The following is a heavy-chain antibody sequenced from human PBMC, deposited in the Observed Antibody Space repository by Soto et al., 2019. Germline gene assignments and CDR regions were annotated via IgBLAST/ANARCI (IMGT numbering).Heavy chain of an antibody. CDR1: GFSFSDHY. Sequence: EVQLVESGGGLVQPGGSLRLSCAASGFSFSDHYMDWVRQAPGKGLEWVGRSRNKANSYSTEYAASVKGRFTISRDDSENSLYRHMNGLKREDTAVYYGARYSGGYRRGLDYWGQGTLVTVSS. V-gene: IGHV3-72*01. D-gene: IGHD1-26*01. J-gene: IGHJ4*02. CDR2: SRNKANSYST. CDR3: ARYSGGYRRGLDY.